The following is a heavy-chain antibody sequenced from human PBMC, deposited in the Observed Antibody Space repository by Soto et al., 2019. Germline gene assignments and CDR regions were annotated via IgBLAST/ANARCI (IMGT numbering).Heavy chain of an antibody. CDR1: GFTFSSYS. Sequence: GGSLSLSCAASGFTFSSYSMHWVRKAPGKGLEWVAVTSYDGSNKYYADSVKGRFTISRDNSKNTVYLQMNTLRAEDTAVYYCARDGLGISMRVVLITWYFDQWGQGTLVSVSS. CDR3: ARDGLGISMRVVLITWYFDQ. CDR2: TSYDGSNK. V-gene: IGHV3-30-3*01. J-gene: IGHJ4*02. D-gene: IGHD3-22*01.